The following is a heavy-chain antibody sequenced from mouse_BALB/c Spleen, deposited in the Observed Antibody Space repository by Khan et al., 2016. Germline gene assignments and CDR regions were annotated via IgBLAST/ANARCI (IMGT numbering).Heavy chain of an antibody. Sequence: QLEESGPGLVKPSQSLSLTCTVTGYSITSDYAWNWIRQFPGNKLEWMGYISFSGSTSYNPSLKSRISITRDTSKNQFFLQLNSVTTEDTATYDCARSPYYGYEYAMDYWGQGTSVTGSS. J-gene: IGHJ4*01. D-gene: IGHD1-2*01. CDR2: ISFSGST. CDR1: GYSITSDYA. V-gene: IGHV3-2*02. CDR3: ARSPYYGYEYAMDY.